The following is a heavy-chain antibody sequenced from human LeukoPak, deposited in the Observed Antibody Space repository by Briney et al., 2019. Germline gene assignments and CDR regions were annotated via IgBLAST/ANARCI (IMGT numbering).Heavy chain of an antibody. CDR2: IKQDRSEK. CDR1: GFTFTNYW. CDR3: ARWLYSSGWAIDY. J-gene: IGHJ4*02. D-gene: IGHD6-19*01. Sequence: PGGSLRLSCAASGFTFTNYWMSWVRQAPGKGLELVANIKQDRSEKYYVDSVKGRFTISRDNAKNSLYLQMNSLRAEDTAVYYCARWLYSSGWAIDYWGQGTLVTVSS. V-gene: IGHV3-7*01.